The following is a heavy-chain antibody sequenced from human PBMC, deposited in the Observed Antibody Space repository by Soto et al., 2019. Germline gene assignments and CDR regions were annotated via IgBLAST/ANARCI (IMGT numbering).Heavy chain of an antibody. CDR2: ISYDGSNK. CDR3: ARGRADSGAFDI. Sequence: QVQLVESAGGVVQPGRSLRLSCAASGFTFSSYAMHWVRQAPGKGLEWVAVISYDGSNKYYADSVKGRFTISRDNSKNTLYLQMNSLRAEDTAVYYCARGRADSGAFDIWGQGTMVTVSS. CDR1: GFTFSSYA. V-gene: IGHV3-30-3*01. J-gene: IGHJ3*02.